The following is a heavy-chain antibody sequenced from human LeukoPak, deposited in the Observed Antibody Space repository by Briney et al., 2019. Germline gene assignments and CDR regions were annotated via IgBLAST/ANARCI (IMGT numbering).Heavy chain of an antibody. D-gene: IGHD3-3*01. CDR1: GITFSSYE. J-gene: IGHJ6*02. Sequence: PGGSLRLSCAASGITFSSYEMIWVRQAPGKGLEWVSYISSSGSTIYYADSVKGRFTISRDNAKNSLYLQMNSLRAEDTAVYYCARDSYDFFYGMDVWGQGTTVTVSS. CDR2: ISSSGSTI. V-gene: IGHV3-48*03. CDR3: ARDSYDFFYGMDV.